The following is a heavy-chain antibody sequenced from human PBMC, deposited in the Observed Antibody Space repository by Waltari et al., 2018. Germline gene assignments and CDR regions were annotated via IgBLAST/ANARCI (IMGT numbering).Heavy chain of an antibody. CDR3: ARGPLRYFDL. CDR2: ASWDGKNN. CDR1: GFSLCDNA. J-gene: IGHJ2*01. V-gene: IGHV3-30*04. Sequence: QVHLVESGGGVVHPGKSLRLSCTASGFSLCDNAIHWIRPSPGKVLECVTIASWDGKNNYYADSRKSRFTVSRDNSNNTLFLQMFGLRSDDTAMYYCARGPLRYFDLWGRGTLVLVSS.